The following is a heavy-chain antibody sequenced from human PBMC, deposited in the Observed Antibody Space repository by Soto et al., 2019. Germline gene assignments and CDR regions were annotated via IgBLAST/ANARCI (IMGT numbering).Heavy chain of an antibody. V-gene: IGHV1-3*01. Sequence: ASVKVSSKASGYTFTSYAMHWVRQAPGQRLEWMGWINAGNGNTKYSQKFQGRVTITRDTSASTAYMELSSLRSEDTAVYYCARDLGYALPDYWGQGTLVTVSS. J-gene: IGHJ4*02. CDR3: ARDLGYALPDY. D-gene: IGHD2-15*01. CDR2: INAGNGNT. CDR1: GYTFTSYA.